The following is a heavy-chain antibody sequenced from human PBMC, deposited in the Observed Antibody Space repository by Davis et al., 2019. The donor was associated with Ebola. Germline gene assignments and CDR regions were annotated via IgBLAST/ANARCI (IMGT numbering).Heavy chain of an antibody. CDR2: ISSGGDDR. V-gene: IGHV3-48*01. Sequence: PGGSLRLSCAASGFAFTRHSMNWVRQAPGKGLEWIAFISSGGDDRYYADSVRGRFTVSRDNAKYSLFLQLNSLTSEDTAVYYCARGSGWSLDYWGQGTLVAVSS. CDR3: ARGSGWSLDY. D-gene: IGHD6-19*01. J-gene: IGHJ4*02. CDR1: GFAFTRHS.